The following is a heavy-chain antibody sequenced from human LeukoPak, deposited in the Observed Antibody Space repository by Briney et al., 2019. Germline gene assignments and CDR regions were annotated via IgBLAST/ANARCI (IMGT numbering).Heavy chain of an antibody. CDR3: ARGPWASFDY. CDR2: IYSDGDT. D-gene: IGHD3-16*01. CDR1: GFTFSSCW. V-gene: IGHV3-66*01. Sequence: GGSLRLSCAASGFTFSSCWMHWVRQAPGKGLEWVSVIYSDGDTYYVDSVKGRFTISRDNSKNTLYLQMNSLRAEDTAVYYCARGPWASFDYWGQGTLVTVSS. J-gene: IGHJ4*02.